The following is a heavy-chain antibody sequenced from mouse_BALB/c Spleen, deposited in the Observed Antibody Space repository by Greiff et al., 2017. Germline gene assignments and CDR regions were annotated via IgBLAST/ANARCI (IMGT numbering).Heavy chain of an antibody. Sequence: VHLVESGGGLVKPGGSLKLSCAASGFTFSSYAMSWVRQSPEKGLEWLGVIWSGGSTDYNAAFISRLSISKDNSKSQVFFKMNSLQADDTAIYYCARNLYPAYAMDYWGQGTSVTVSS. CDR2: IWSGGST. J-gene: IGHJ4*01. CDR1: GFTFSSYA. CDR3: ARNLYPAYAMDY. V-gene: IGHV2-4-1*01.